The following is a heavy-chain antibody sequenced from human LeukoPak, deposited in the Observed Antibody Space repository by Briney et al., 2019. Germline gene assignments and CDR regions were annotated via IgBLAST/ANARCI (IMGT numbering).Heavy chain of an antibody. CDR1: GFTVSSWY. CDR3: ARDLRDEYSRAYYYH. V-gene: IGHV3-53*01. CDR2: IYSGGGT. J-gene: IGHJ5*02. D-gene: IGHD3-22*01. Sequence: GGSLRLSCAASGFTVSSWYMSWVRQAPGKGLEWVSVIYSGGGTHYADSVKGRFTIPRDNSKNVLYLQMNSLRAEDTAVYYCARDLRDEYSRAYYYHWGQGTLVTVSS.